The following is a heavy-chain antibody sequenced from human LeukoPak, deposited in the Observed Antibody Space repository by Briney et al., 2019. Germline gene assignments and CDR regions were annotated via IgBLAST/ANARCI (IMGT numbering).Heavy chain of an antibody. V-gene: IGHV4-59*12. D-gene: IGHD2-2*01. Sequence: SETLSLTCTVSGGSISSSYWSWIRQPPQKGLEWIGCIYSSGSTNYNPSLKSRVTISVDTSKNQFSLRLSSVTAADTAVYYCARDRIIGYCSSTSCSAGFDPWGQGTLVTVSS. CDR2: IYSSGST. J-gene: IGHJ5*02. CDR3: ARDRIIGYCSSTSCSAGFDP. CDR1: GGSISSSY.